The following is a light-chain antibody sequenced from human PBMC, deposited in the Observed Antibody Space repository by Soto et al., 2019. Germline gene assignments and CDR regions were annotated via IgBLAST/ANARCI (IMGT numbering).Light chain of an antibody. CDR1: QSVGTS. CDR3: QQYNGFWS. CDR2: DVS. J-gene: IGKJ1*01. Sequence: DIQMTQSATTLSASVGDRVTITCRASQSVGTSLAWYQQKPGRAPKLLIYDVSTLESGVPSRFSGNGSETEFTLTISNLQAEDFAVYYCQQYNGFWSFGRGTKVEIK. V-gene: IGKV1-5*01.